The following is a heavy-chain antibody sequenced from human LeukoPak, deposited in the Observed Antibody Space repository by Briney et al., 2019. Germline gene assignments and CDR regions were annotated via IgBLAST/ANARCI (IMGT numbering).Heavy chain of an antibody. CDR2: ISGSGGST. CDR3: AKDNKAIFGVVLRSYYFDY. J-gene: IGHJ4*02. Sequence: GGSLRLSCAASGFTFSSYAMSWVREAPGKGLEWVSAISGSGGSTYYADSVKGRFTISRDNSKNTPYLQMNSLRAEDTAVYYCAKDNKAIFGVVLRSYYFDYWGQGTLVTVSS. V-gene: IGHV3-23*01. D-gene: IGHD3-3*01. CDR1: GFTFSSYA.